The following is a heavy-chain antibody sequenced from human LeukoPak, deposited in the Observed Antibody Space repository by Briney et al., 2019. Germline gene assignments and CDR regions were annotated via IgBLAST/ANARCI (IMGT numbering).Heavy chain of an antibody. D-gene: IGHD6-19*01. CDR3: ARGTLYSGWSYYFDY. J-gene: IGHJ4*02. V-gene: IGHV4-39*07. Sequence: SETLSLTCSVSGGSISLSYYYWGWIRQPPGKALDWIGSVYYSGTTSYNPSLKSRVTISVDMSKNHFSLRLSSVTAADTAMYYCARGTLYSGWSYYFDYWGQGTLVTVSS. CDR1: GGSISLSYYY. CDR2: VYYSGTT.